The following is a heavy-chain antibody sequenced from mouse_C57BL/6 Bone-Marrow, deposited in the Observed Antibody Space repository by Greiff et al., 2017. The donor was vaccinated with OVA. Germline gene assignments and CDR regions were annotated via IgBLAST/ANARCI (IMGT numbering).Heavy chain of an antibody. CDR3: ARHEVVATDWYFDV. CDR1: GFTFSDYG. V-gene: IGHV5-15*01. J-gene: IGHJ1*03. Sequence: EVKVVESGGGLVQPGGSLKLSCAASGFTFSDYGMAWVRQAPRKGPEWVAFISNLAYSIYYADTVTGRFTISRENAKNTLYLEMSSLRSEDTAMYYCARHEVVATDWYFDVWGTGTTVTVSS. CDR2: ISNLAYSI. D-gene: IGHD1-1*01.